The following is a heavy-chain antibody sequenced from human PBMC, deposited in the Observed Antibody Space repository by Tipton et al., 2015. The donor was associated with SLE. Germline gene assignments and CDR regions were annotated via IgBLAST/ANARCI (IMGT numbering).Heavy chain of an antibody. V-gene: IGHV4-34*01. J-gene: IGHJ3*01. CDR3: VRERKYVVRFRELVAPDL. CDR2: INHTGGT. CDR1: GGSFSDYY. D-gene: IGHD1-26*01. Sequence: TLSLTCADYGGSFSDYYWSWIRQTPGEGLEWIGEINHTGGTNYNPSLESRVTMSVDTSKNQFSLKLSSVTAADTAMYYCVRERKYVVRFRELVAPDLWGQGTAITVSS.